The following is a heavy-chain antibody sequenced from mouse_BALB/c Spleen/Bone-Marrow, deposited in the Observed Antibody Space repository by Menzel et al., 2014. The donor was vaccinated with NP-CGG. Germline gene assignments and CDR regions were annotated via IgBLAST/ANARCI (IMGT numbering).Heavy chain of an antibody. V-gene: IGHV7-3*02. CDR3: ARETGYAYGNFAMDY. CDR2: IRNRANGYTT. Sequence: EVQVVESGGGLVQPGGSLRLSCEASGFTSIDYYMTWVRQPPGKALEWLGFIRNRANGYTTEYSASVKGRFTISRDISQSIFYLQMNTLRAEDSATYYCARETGYAYGNFAMDYWGQGTSVTVSS. J-gene: IGHJ4*01. CDR1: GFTSIDYY. D-gene: IGHD2-1*01.